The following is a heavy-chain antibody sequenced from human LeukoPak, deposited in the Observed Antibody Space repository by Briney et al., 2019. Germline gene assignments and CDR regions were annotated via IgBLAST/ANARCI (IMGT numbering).Heavy chain of an antibody. J-gene: IGHJ4*02. CDR1: GYTFTSYG. Sequence: GASVKVSCKASGYTFTSYGISWVRQAPGQGLEWMGWISAYNGNTNYAQKPQGRVTMTTDTSTSTAYMELRSLRSDDTAVYYCARDQSYFCSSTSCYIFDYWGQGTLVTVSS. D-gene: IGHD2-2*02. V-gene: IGHV1-18*01. CDR2: ISAYNGNT. CDR3: ARDQSYFCSSTSCYIFDY.